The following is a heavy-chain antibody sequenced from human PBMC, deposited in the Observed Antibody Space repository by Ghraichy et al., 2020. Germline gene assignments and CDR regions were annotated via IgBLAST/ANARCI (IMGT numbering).Heavy chain of an antibody. CDR2: INNDGKET. Sequence: GGSLRLSCEASRFTFKNFWMSWVRQAPGKGLEWVANINNDGKETYYVESVEGRFTISRDNAKSLLYLQMNSLRVDDAAVYYCARSGTAGSVDSWGQGTPVIVSS. V-gene: IGHV3-7*03. CDR1: RFTFKNFW. D-gene: IGHD3-10*01. CDR3: ARSGTAGSVDS. J-gene: IGHJ4*02.